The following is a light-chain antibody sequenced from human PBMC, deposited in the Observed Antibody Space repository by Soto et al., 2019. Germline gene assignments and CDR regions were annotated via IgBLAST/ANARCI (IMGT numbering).Light chain of an antibody. J-gene: IGKJ1*01. Sequence: EIVLTQSPGTLSLSPGERATLSCRASQSISSSYLAWYQQKPGQALRLLVYGASSRATGIADRFSGSGSGTDFTLTISRLEPEDFAVYYCQQYGSSRTFXQGTKVDIK. CDR3: QQYGSSRT. V-gene: IGKV3-20*01. CDR1: QSISSSY. CDR2: GAS.